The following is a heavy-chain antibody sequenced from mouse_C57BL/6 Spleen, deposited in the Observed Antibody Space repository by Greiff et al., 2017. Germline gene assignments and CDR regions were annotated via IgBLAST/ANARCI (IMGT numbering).Heavy chain of an antibody. CDR2: IYPGDGDT. V-gene: IGHV1-80*01. CDR1: GYAFSSYW. J-gene: IGHJ4*01. CDR3: ARAGGLPGNYYAMDY. D-gene: IGHD1-1*01. Sequence: VQLQQSGAELVKPGASVKISCKASGYAFSSYWMNWVKQRPGKGLEWIGQIYPGDGDTNYNGKFKGKATLTADKSSSTAYMQLSSLTSEDSAVYFCARAGGLPGNYYAMDYWGQGTSVTVSS.